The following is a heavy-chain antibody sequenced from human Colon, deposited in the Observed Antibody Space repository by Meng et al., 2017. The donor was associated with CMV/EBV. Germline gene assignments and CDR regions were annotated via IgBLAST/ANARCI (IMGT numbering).Heavy chain of an antibody. V-gene: IGHV3-64*02. J-gene: IGHJ4*02. CDR2: LGNDGVSK. CDR3: AREAGSSGRAGYFDY. Sequence: SGLTLSNYVIHWIRQAPGGGLDYVSALGNDGVSKHYADSVKDRFTISRDDSTNMVYLHMGSLTTEDMAVYYCAREAGSSGRAGYFDYWGQGTLVTVSS. D-gene: IGHD6-19*01. CDR1: GLTLSNYV.